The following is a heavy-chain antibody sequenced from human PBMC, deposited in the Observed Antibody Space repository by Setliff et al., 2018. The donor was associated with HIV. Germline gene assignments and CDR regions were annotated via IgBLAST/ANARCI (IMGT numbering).Heavy chain of an antibody. CDR3: ARRESYYDILTGPAFDAFDI. CDR1: GGSISSRSYY. D-gene: IGHD3-9*01. Sequence: PSETLSLTCSVSGGSISSRSYYWSWIRQPAGKGLEWIGHIHTSGDTDYSPSLNSRVTIPIDTSKKQFSLKPSSVTAADTAMYYCARRESYYDILTGPAFDAFDIWGQGTMVTVSS. CDR2: IHTSGDT. J-gene: IGHJ3*02. V-gene: IGHV4-61*09.